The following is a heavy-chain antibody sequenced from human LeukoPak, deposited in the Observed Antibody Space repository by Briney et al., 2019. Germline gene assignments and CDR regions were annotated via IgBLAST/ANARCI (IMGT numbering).Heavy chain of an antibody. CDR1: GFIFNSYG. Sequence: RGTLRLSCAASGFIFNSYGMSWVRQAPGEGLEWVSSITGSTRTTYYADSVKGRFTISRDNSKNTLYLQMNSLRAEDTALYYCAKPTRDNGDYWYFDLWGRGSLVSVSS. J-gene: IGHJ2*01. V-gene: IGHV3-23*01. D-gene: IGHD4-17*01. CDR3: AKPTRDNGDYWYFDL. CDR2: ITGSTRTT.